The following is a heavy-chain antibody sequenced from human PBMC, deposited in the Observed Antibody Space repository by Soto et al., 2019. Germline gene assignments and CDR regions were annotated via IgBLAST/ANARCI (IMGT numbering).Heavy chain of an antibody. CDR1: GYSFTSYW. D-gene: IGHD3-3*01. J-gene: IGHJ6*02. Sequence: GESLKISCKGSGYSFTSYWISWARQMPGKGLEWMGRIDPSDSYTNYSPSFQGHVTISADKSISTAYLQWSSLKASDTAMYYCATRDYDFWRSSYYGMDVWGQGTTVTVSS. CDR3: ATRDYDFWRSSYYGMDV. V-gene: IGHV5-10-1*01. CDR2: IDPSDSYT.